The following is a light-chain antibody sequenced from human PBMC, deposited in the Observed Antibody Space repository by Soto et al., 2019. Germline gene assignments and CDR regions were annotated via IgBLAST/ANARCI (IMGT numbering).Light chain of an antibody. J-gene: IGKJ4*01. CDR1: ETITDY. CDR3: QQNFSPFVT. V-gene: IGKV1-39*01. Sequence: DIQMTQSPPSLSASVGDRVTITCQASETITDYLNWYQVKPGKAPKLLIYSASLLQPGVPSRFSGSGYGTDFTLTLSGLQHEDSATYYCQQNFSPFVTFGAGTRV. CDR2: SAS.